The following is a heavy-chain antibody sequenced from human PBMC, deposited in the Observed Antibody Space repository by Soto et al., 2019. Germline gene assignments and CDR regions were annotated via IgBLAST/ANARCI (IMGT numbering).Heavy chain of an antibody. V-gene: IGHV3-23*01. CDR3: AREGLIDYYASGSYYRVNWFDP. CDR1: GFTFSSYA. J-gene: IGHJ5*02. Sequence: GGSLRLSCAASGFTFSSYAMSWVRQAPGKGLEWVSSITGSSGSTYYADSVKGRFTISRDNSKNTLYLQMNSLRAEDTAVYYCAREGLIDYYASGSYYRVNWFDPWGQGTLVTVSS. D-gene: IGHD3-10*01. CDR2: ITGSSGST.